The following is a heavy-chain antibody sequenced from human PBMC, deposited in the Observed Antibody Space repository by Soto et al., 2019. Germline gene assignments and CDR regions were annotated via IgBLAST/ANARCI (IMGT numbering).Heavy chain of an antibody. CDR1: GFDFSGYG. V-gene: IGHV3-33*01. CDR2: IGHDGNSR. D-gene: IGHD3-10*01. Sequence: QVQMVESGGAVVQPGRSLRLSCAASGFDFSGYGMHWLRQTPGKGLEWVSVIGHDGNSRDYGDSVKGRFTISRDNPTNTLYLQLNSLSAEDMGVYYCARDLGRGKYFDYWGQGTLVTVSS. J-gene: IGHJ4*02. CDR3: ARDLGRGKYFDY.